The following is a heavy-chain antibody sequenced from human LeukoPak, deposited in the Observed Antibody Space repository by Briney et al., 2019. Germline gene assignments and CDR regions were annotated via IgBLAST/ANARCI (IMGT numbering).Heavy chain of an antibody. V-gene: IGHV3-23*01. D-gene: IGHD3-9*01. J-gene: IGHJ4*02. CDR2: ISGSGGST. CDR3: AKGTRYFDWFGTFDY. Sequence: PGGSLRLSCAASGFTFSSYAMSWVRQAPGKGLEWISAISGSGGSTYYADSVKGRFTISRDNSKNTLYLQMNSLRAEDTAVYYCAKGTRYFDWFGTFDYWGQGTLVTVSS. CDR1: GFTFSSYA.